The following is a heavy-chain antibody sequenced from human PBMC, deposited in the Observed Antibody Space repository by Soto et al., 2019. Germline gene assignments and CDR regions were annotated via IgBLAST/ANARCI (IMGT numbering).Heavy chain of an antibody. CDR3: ARFYDFWSGSTYYYYGMDV. V-gene: IGHV1-69*02. CDR1: GGTFSSYT. D-gene: IGHD3-3*01. Sequence: SVKVSCKASGGTFSSYTISWVRQAPGQGLEWMGRIIPILGIANYAQKFQGRVTITADKSTSTAYMELSSLRSEDTAVYYCARFYDFWSGSTYYYYGMDVWGQGTTVTVSS. J-gene: IGHJ6*02. CDR2: IIPILGIA.